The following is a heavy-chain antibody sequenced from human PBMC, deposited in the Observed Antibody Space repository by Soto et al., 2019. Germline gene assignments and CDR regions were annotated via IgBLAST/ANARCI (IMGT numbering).Heavy chain of an antibody. J-gene: IGHJ6*03. CDR3: ARGELTEYYYYYMDV. D-gene: IGHD3-10*01. CDR1: GFTVSSNY. Sequence: TGGSLRLSCAASGFTVSSNYMSWVRQAPGKGLEWVSVIYSGGSTYYADSVKGRFTISRDNSKNTLYLQMNSLRAEDTAVYYCARGELTEYYYYYMDVWGKGTTVTVSS. V-gene: IGHV3-66*01. CDR2: IYSGGST.